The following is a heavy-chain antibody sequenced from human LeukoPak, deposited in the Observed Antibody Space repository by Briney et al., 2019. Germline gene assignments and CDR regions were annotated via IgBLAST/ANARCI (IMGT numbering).Heavy chain of an antibody. V-gene: IGHV1-2*02. Sequence: ASVKVSCKTSGYTFTAFYIHWVRQAPGQGLEWMGWISPTSGGTNHAEKFQGRVTMTRDTSIGTAYMELSRLRSDDTAVYYCARGTDYYGSGSSGYWGQGTLVIVSS. CDR3: ARGTDYYGSGSSGY. CDR2: ISPTSGGT. J-gene: IGHJ4*02. CDR1: GYTFTAFY. D-gene: IGHD3-10*01.